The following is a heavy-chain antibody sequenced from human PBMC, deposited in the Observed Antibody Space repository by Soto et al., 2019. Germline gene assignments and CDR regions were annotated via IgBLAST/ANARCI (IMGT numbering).Heavy chain of an antibody. CDR3: ASPTMTSTSFYYAMDV. V-gene: IGHV5-10-1*01. Sequence: SLKISCKTSGHRFTTYWISWVRQMPGKGLEYMGKINPTDSETNYSPSFEGHVTFSVDRSTSTAYVRWNSLKASDTAMYYCASPTMTSTSFYYAMDVWGQGTTVTVSS. J-gene: IGHJ6*02. CDR1: GHRFTTYW. CDR2: INPTDSET. D-gene: IGHD4-17*01.